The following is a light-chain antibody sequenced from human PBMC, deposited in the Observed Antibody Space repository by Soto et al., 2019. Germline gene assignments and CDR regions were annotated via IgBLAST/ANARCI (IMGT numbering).Light chain of an antibody. J-gene: IGKJ1*01. Sequence: DIQVTQSPSSLSASVGDRVTITCRASQSISSYLNWYQQKPGKAPKLLIYAASSLQSGVRSRFSGSGSGTDFTLTISSLQHEDFATYYCQQSYSTPWTFGQGTKVDIK. CDR1: QSISSY. CDR2: AAS. V-gene: IGKV1-39*01. CDR3: QQSYSTPWT.